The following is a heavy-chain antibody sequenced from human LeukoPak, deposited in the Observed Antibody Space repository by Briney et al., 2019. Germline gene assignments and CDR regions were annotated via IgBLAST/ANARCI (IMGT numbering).Heavy chain of an antibody. Sequence: PGGSLRLSCAASGFTFSSYWMSWVRQAPGKGLEWVANIKQDGSEKYYVDPVKGRFTISRDNAKNSLYLQMNSLRAEDTAVYYCARAPSGWTYYYYGMDVWGQGTTVAVSS. CDR2: IKQDGSEK. J-gene: IGHJ6*02. CDR1: GFTFSSYW. CDR3: ARAPSGWTYYYYGMDV. V-gene: IGHV3-7*01. D-gene: IGHD6-19*01.